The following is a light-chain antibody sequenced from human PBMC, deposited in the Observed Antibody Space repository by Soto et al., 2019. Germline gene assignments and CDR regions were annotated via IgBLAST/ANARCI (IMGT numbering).Light chain of an antibody. J-gene: IGLJ1*01. Sequence: QSALTQPRSVSGSPGQSVTISCTGTSSDVGGYKYVTWYQQHPGKAPNLLIYVVTKRPSGLPDRFSGSKSGNTASLTISGLQPEDEADYYCCSYAGNYSYVFGTGTKLTVL. CDR3: CSYAGNYSYV. CDR2: VVT. CDR1: SSDVGGYKY. V-gene: IGLV2-11*01.